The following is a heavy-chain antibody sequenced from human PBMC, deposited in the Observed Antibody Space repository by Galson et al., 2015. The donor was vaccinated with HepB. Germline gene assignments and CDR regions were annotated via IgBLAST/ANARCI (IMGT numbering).Heavy chain of an antibody. CDR2: IRSDGSNN. D-gene: IGHD2-8*02. J-gene: IGHJ4*02. CDR1: GFTFSNSG. Sequence: SLRLSCAASGFTFSNSGMHWVRQAPGKGLEWVASIRSDGSNNYYAVSVRGRFTISRDNSKNTLYLQMNSLRAEDTSVYYCARDLWYYWGQGTLVTVSS. V-gene: IGHV3-30*02. CDR3: ARDLWYY.